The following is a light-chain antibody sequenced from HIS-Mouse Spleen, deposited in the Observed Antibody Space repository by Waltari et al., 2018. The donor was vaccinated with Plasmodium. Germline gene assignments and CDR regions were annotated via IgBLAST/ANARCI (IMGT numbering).Light chain of an antibody. J-gene: IGKJ2*01. CDR2: CAS. CDR3: QKYNSAPHT. Sequence: DIQMTQSPSSLSASVGDRVTITGRASQGISNYLAWYQQKPGKVTKLLIYCASTLHSCVPSRFSGSGSGTDFTLTISSLQPEDVATYYCQKYNSAPHTFGHGTKLEIK. CDR1: QGISNY. V-gene: IGKV1-27*01.